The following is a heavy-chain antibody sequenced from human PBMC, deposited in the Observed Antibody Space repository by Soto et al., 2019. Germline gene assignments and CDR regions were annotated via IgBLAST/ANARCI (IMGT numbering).Heavy chain of an antibody. V-gene: IGHV3-30*04. Sequence: GWSLRLSCAASGFTFSSYAMHWVRQAPGKGLEWVAVISYDGRNKDYADSVKGRFTISRDNSKNTLYLQMNSLRADDTAVYYCARDSSDLIWGQGTMVTVSS. J-gene: IGHJ3*02. CDR2: ISYDGRNK. CDR1: GFTFSSYA. CDR3: ARDSSDLI. D-gene: IGHD6-19*01.